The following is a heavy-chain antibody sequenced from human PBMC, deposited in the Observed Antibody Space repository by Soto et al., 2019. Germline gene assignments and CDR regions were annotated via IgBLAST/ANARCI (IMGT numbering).Heavy chain of an antibody. V-gene: IGHV3-13*05. CDR2: ISAAGDP. Sequence: EVQLVESGGGLVQPGGSLRLSCEASGFTFRNYDMHWVRQGTGKGLDGVSGISAAGDPDYADSVEGRFTIARENAQNSFFLQMNSLRVGDTAVYYCARTDRDFYGLDVWGQGTTVIVSS. CDR3: ARTDRDFYGLDV. J-gene: IGHJ6*02. CDR1: GFTFRNYD.